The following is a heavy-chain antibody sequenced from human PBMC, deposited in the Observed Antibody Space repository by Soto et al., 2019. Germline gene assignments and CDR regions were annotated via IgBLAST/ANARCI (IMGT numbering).Heavy chain of an antibody. CDR2: VSHDGRNT. J-gene: IGHJ4*02. Sequence: VQLVESGGGVVQPGRSLRLSCAASGFTFSDYAMHWVRQAPGKGLEWVAVVSHDGRNTHYADSVKGRLTISRDSSKNTVTLEMTSLRAEDPAVYYCAKGGRQWLVTPDFNSWCQGALVTVSS. CDR1: GFTFSDYA. D-gene: IGHD6-19*01. CDR3: AKGGRQWLVTPDFNS. V-gene: IGHV3-30*18.